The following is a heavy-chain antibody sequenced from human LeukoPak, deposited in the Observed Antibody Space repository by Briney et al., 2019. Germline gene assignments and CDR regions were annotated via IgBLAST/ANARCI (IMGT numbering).Heavy chain of an antibody. CDR3: ARETGRRRSRGYSYGLNWYFDL. Sequence: PGGSLRLSCAASGFTFSSYAMSWVRQAPGKGLEWVSYISSSSSTIYYADSVKGRFTISRDNAKNSLYLQMNSLRAEDTAVYYCARETGRRRSRGYSYGLNWYFDLWGRGTLVTVSS. J-gene: IGHJ2*01. D-gene: IGHD5-18*01. CDR2: ISSSSSTI. V-gene: IGHV3-48*04. CDR1: GFTFSSYA.